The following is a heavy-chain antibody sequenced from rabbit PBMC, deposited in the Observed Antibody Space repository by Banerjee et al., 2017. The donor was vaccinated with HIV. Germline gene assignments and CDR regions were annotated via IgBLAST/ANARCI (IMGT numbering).Heavy chain of an antibody. Sequence: QEQPEESGGDLVKPEGSLTLTCKASGFSFSSSYWISWVRQAPGKGLEWIACIAAGSSGSTYYASWAKGRFTISKTSSTTVTLQMTSLTAADTATYFCARSNDWGLEYFHLWGPGTLVTVS. CDR2: IAAGSSGST. J-gene: IGHJ4*01. V-gene: IGHV1S45*01. CDR1: GFSFSSSYW. D-gene: IGHD4-1*01. CDR3: ARSNDWGLEYFHL.